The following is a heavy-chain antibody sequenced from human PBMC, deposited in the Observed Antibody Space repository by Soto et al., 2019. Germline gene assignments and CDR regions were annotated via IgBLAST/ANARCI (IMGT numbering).Heavy chain of an antibody. J-gene: IGHJ4*02. V-gene: IGHV1-69*13. CDR3: ARCSGGSCYSAQYFDY. CDR2: IIPIFGTA. D-gene: IGHD2-15*01. CDR1: GGTFSSYA. Sequence: SVKVSCKASGGTFSSYAISWVRQAPGQGLEWMGGIIPIFGTANYAQKFQGRVTITADESTSTAYMELSSLRSEDTAVYYCARCSGGSCYSAQYFDYWGQGTLVTVSS.